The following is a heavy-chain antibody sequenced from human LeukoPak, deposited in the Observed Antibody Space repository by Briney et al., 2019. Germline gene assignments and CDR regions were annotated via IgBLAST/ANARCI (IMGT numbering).Heavy chain of an antibody. CDR3: ARQAEGHYYDSSGYTD. CDR2: IYYSGST. V-gene: IGHV4-31*03. CDR1: GGSISSGGYY. J-gene: IGHJ4*02. Sequence: SQTLSLTCTVSGGSISSGGYYWSWIRQHPGKGLEWIGYIYYSGSTYYNPSLKSRVTISVDKSKNQFSLKLSSVTAADTAVYYCARQAEGHYYDSSGYTDWGQGTLVTVSS. D-gene: IGHD3-22*01.